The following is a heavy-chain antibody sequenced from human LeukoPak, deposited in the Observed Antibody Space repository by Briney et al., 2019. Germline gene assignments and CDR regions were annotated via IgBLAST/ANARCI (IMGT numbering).Heavy chain of an antibody. J-gene: IGHJ4*02. Sequence: GGSLRLSCAVSGITLSNYGMSWVRQAPGKGLEWVAGISDSGGSTKYADSVKGRFTIARDSRKNTLYLQMNSLRVEDTAVYFCAKRGVVIRVILVGFHKEAYYFESWGQGALVTVSS. CDR1: GITLSNYG. CDR2: ISDSGGST. D-gene: IGHD3/OR15-3a*01. CDR3: AKRGVVIRVILVGFHKEAYYFES. V-gene: IGHV3-23*01.